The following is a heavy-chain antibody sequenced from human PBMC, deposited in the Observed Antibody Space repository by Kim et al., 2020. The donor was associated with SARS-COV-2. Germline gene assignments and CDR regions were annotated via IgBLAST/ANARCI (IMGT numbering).Heavy chain of an antibody. Sequence: ANSVKGRFTISRENSKNTLYLQMNSLRAEDTAVYYCAKGSMVRGVSPFDYWGQGTLVTVSS. CDR3: AKGSMVRGVSPFDY. J-gene: IGHJ4*02. D-gene: IGHD3-10*01. V-gene: IGHV3-23*01.